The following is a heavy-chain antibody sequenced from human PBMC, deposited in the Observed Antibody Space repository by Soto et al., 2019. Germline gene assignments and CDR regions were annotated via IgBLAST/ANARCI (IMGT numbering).Heavy chain of an antibody. D-gene: IGHD2-2*01. CDR3: ARANVVPADTGLYYFDF. CDR1: GDSVTTHY. CDR2: MHYTGFS. Sequence: PSETLSLTCSFSGDSVTTHYLTWIRQSPERGLEWIADMHYTGFSHYNPSLKSRVTISADTSKNQFTLKLTSVTVADTAVYYCARANVVPADTGLYYFDFWGQGIPVTVSS. J-gene: IGHJ4*02. V-gene: IGHV4-59*02.